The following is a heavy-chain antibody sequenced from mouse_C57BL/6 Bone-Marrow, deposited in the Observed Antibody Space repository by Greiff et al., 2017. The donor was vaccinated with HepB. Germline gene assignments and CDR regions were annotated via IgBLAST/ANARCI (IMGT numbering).Heavy chain of an antibody. V-gene: IGHV1-61*01. J-gene: IGHJ1*03. CDR2: IYPSDSET. D-gene: IGHD1-1*01. Sequence: QVQLQQSGAELVRPGSSVKLSCKASGYTFTSYWMDWVKQRPGQGLEWIGNIYPSDSETNYNQKFKDKATLAVDKSASTAYMQLSSLTSEDSAVYYCAFYYCGSSPWDFDVWGTGSTVTVSS. CDR3: AFYYCGSSPWDFDV. CDR1: GYTFTSYW.